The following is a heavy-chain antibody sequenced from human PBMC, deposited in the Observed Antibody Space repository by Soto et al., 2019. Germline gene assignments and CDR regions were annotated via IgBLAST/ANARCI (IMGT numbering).Heavy chain of an antibody. CDR2: IYHSGST. CDR3: ARDSAVTTNPFDY. V-gene: IGHV4-38-2*02. Sequence: PSETLSLTCAVSGYSISSGYYWGWIRQPPGKGLEWIGSIYHSGSTYYNPSLKSRVTISVDTSKNQFSLKLSSVTAADTAVYYCARDSAVTTNPFDYWGQGTLVTVSS. CDR1: GYSISSGYY. D-gene: IGHD4-17*01. J-gene: IGHJ4*02.